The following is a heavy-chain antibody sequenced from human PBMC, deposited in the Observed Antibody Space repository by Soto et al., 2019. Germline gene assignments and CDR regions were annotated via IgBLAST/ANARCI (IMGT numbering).Heavy chain of an antibody. Sequence: PSETLSLTCAVSGGSISSGGYSWSWIRQPPGKGLEWIGYIYHSGSTYYNPSLRSRVTISVDRSKNQFSLKLSSVTAAYTAVYYCARARRRYCSGGSCQYYFDYWGQGTLVTVSS. D-gene: IGHD2-15*01. J-gene: IGHJ4*02. V-gene: IGHV4-30-2*01. CDR1: GGSISSGGYS. CDR3: ARARRRYCSGGSCQYYFDY. CDR2: IYHSGST.